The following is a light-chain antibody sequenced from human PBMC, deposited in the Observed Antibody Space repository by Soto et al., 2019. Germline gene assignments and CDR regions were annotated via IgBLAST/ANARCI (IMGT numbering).Light chain of an antibody. J-gene: IGKJ4*01. Sequence: EIVLTQSPGTLSLSPGERATLSCRASQSVGTNLAWYQQKPGQAPRLLIYGASSRATGIPDRFSGSGSGTDFTVSISRLEPEDCAVYYCQHYTSLSLTFGGGTKVEIK. CDR3: QHYTSLSLT. CDR1: QSVGTN. V-gene: IGKV3-20*01. CDR2: GAS.